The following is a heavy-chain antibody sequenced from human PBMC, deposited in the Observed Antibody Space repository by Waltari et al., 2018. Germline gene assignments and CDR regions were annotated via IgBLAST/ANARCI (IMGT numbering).Heavy chain of an antibody. D-gene: IGHD3-3*01. V-gene: IGHV3-9*01. J-gene: IGHJ4*02. CDR2: ISWNSGSI. Sequence: EVQLVESGGGLVQPGRSLRLSCAASGFTFDDYAMHWVRQAPGKGLAWVSGISWNSGSIGYADSGKGRFTISRDNAKNSLYLQMNSLRAEDTALYYCAKDPNYDFWSGYPDYWGQGTLVTVSS. CDR3: AKDPNYDFWSGYPDY. CDR1: GFTFDDYA.